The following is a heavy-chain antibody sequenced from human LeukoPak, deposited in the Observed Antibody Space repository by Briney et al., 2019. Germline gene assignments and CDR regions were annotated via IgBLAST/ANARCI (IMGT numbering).Heavy chain of an antibody. J-gene: IGHJ4*02. D-gene: IGHD4-17*01. CDR2: ISPSGDRT. Sequence: QSGGSLRLSCAASGFTFTNHPMHWVRQASGKRLQYVSAISPSGDRTWYTDSVKGRFTISRDNSKNSLYLQMNSLRAEDTAVYYCARRLTTVTTFIDYWGQGTLVTVSS. CDR3: ARRLTTVTTFIDY. CDR1: GFTFTNHP. V-gene: IGHV3-64*04.